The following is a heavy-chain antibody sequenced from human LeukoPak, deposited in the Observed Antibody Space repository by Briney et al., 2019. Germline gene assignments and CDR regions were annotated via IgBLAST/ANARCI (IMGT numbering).Heavy chain of an antibody. Sequence: PGGSLRLSCAASGFTFSSYAMSWVRQAPGKGLEWVSAISGSGGSTYYADSVKGRFTISRDNSKNTLYLQMNSLRAEDTAVYYCAKAYYYDSGGYDDAFDIWGQGTMVTVSS. J-gene: IGHJ3*02. D-gene: IGHD3-22*01. CDR2: ISGSGGST. CDR3: AKAYYYDSGGYDDAFDI. V-gene: IGHV3-23*01. CDR1: GFTFSSYA.